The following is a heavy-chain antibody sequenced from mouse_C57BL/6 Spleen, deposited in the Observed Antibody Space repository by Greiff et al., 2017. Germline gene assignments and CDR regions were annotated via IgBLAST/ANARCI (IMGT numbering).Heavy chain of an antibody. D-gene: IGHD1-1*01. CDR2: IYPSDSET. CDR3: ARGGDTTVVAPADY. J-gene: IGHJ2*01. CDR1: GYTFTSYW. V-gene: IGHV1-61*01. Sequence: QVQLQQPGAELVRPGSSVKLSCKASGYTFTSYWMDWVKQRPGQGLEWIGNIYPSDSETHYNQKFKDKATLTVDKSSSTAYMQLSSLTSEDSAVYYCARGGDTTVVAPADYWGQGTTLTVSS.